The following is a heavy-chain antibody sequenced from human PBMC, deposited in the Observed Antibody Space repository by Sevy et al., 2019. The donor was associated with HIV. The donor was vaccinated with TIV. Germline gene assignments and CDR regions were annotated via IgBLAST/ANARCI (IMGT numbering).Heavy chain of an antibody. D-gene: IGHD3-10*01. CDR1: GYSFTSYW. CDR2: IYPGDSDN. V-gene: IGHV5-51*01. Sequence: GEALKISCKGSGYSFTSYWFGLVRQMPGKGLEWMGIIYPGDSDNRYSPSFQGQVTISADKSNITAYLQWSSLKASDTDMYYCESHTPVSSGNRKQWVAFDIWGQGTMVTVSS. J-gene: IGHJ3*02. CDR3: ESHTPVSSGNRKQWVAFDI.